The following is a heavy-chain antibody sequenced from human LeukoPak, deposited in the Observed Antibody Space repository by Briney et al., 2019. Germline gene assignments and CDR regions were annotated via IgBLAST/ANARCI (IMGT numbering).Heavy chain of an antibody. Sequence: GSLRLSCAASGFTFSNARMSWVRQAPGKGLDWVGLIRSRVFGGTTEYAASVRGRFTISIDDSKRIAYLQMNSLNTEDTAIYYCSSAVAVKYQYYFKSWGQGTLVTVSS. CDR3: SSAVAVKYQYYFKS. CDR1: GFTFSNAR. J-gene: IGHJ4*02. D-gene: IGHD6-19*01. CDR2: IRSRVFGGTT. V-gene: IGHV3-49*04.